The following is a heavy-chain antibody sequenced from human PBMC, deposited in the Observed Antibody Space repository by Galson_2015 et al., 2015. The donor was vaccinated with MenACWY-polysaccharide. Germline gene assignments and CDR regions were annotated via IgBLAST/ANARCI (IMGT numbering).Heavy chain of an antibody. CDR1: GFTFSSYD. V-gene: IGHV3-30*02. Sequence: SLRLSCAESGFTFSSYDMHWVRQAPGKGLEWVAFIWYDGTNKYYADSLKGRFTISRDNSKNTLYLQMNSLRTEDTAVYYCARRPSRSRYDFDYWGQGTLVTVSS. J-gene: IGHJ4*02. CDR3: ARRPSRSRYDFDY. D-gene: IGHD6-6*01. CDR2: IWYDGTNK.